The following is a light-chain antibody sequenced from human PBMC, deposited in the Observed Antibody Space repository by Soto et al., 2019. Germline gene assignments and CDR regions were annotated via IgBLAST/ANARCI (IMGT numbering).Light chain of an antibody. Sequence: VLTQPPSASGTPGQRVTISCSGSSSNIGTNYVYWYKQLPGTAPKLLIYCNDQRPSGVPDRLSGSKSGTSAFLAISGLRSEDEADYYCATRDNSLSRWVFGGGTKATVL. CDR3: ATRDNSLSRWV. CDR2: CND. V-gene: IGLV1-47*02. J-gene: IGLJ3*02. CDR1: SSNIGTNY.